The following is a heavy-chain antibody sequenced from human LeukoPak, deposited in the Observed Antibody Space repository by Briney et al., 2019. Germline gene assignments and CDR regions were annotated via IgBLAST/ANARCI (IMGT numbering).Heavy chain of an antibody. V-gene: IGHV3-7*03. Sequence: GGSLRLSCAASGFTFSSYWMSWVRQAPGKGLEWVANIKQDGSEKYYVDSVKGRFTISGDNAKNSLYLQMNSLRAEDTAVYYCARKLMVRGVIITSYFDYWGQGTLVTVSS. CDR3: ARKLMVRGVIITSYFDY. J-gene: IGHJ4*02. CDR2: IKQDGSEK. CDR1: GFTFSSYW. D-gene: IGHD3-10*01.